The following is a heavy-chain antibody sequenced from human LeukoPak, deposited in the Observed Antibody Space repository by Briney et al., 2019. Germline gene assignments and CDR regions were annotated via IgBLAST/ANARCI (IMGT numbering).Heavy chain of an antibody. J-gene: IGHJ4*02. Sequence: GGSLRLSCAAAGFSVITNDMTWVSQVPRKGHEWVSVLYSDGNTKYADSVQGRFTISRDNSKNTLYLEMNSLSPDDTAVYYCARGVEPLAANTLAYWGQGTLVTVSS. CDR3: ARGVEPLAANTLAY. V-gene: IGHV3-53*01. CDR1: GFSVITND. D-gene: IGHD1-14*01. CDR2: LYSDGNT.